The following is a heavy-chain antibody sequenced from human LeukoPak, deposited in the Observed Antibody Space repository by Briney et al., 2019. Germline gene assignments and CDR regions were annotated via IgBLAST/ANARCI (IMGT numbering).Heavy chain of an antibody. CDR1: GFTFSSYG. CDR2: IWYDGSNK. J-gene: IGHJ6*02. CDR3: AGSYSGFVPYGMDV. V-gene: IGHV3-33*01. Sequence: GGSLRLSCAASGFTFSSYGVHWVRQAPGKGLEWVAVIWYDGSNKYYADSVKGRFTISRDNSKNTLYLQMNSLRAEDTAVYYCAGSYSGFVPYGMDVWGQGTTVTVSS. D-gene: IGHD2-15*01.